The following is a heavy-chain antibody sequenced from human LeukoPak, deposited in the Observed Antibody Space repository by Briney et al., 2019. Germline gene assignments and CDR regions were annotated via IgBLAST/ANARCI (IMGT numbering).Heavy chain of an antibody. CDR2: IYPGDSDT. V-gene: IGHV5-51*01. Sequence: GESLKISCKGSGYSFASYWIGWVRQMPGKGLEWMGIIYPGDSDTRYSPSFQGQVTISADKSISTAYLQWSSLKASDTAMYYCARHPDEDEWLGTNWFDPWGQGTLVTVSS. J-gene: IGHJ5*02. CDR3: ARHPDEDEWLGTNWFDP. CDR1: GYSFASYW. D-gene: IGHD6-19*01.